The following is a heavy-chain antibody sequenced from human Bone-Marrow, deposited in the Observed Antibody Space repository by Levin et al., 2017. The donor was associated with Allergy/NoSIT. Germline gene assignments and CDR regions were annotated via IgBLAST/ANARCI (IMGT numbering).Heavy chain of an antibody. CDR1: GYNFPSYW. J-gene: IGHJ3*02. CDR3: ARRGYCSTTNCYWYAFEI. D-gene: IGHD2-2*01. CDR2: IFPDDSDT. V-gene: IGHV5-51*01. Sequence: GGSLRLSCEASGYNFPSYWIGWVRQMPGKGLEWMGSIFPDDSDTKYSPSFQGQVTFSADKSTSTAYLQWSSLKASDTAIYYCARRGYCSTTNCYWYAFEIWGQGTMVIVSS.